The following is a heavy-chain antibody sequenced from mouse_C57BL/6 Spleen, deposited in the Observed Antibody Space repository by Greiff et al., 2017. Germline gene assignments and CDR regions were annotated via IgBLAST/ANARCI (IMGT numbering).Heavy chain of an antibody. J-gene: IGHJ4*01. Sequence: QVQLQQSGAELARPGASVKLSCKASGYTFTRYGISWVKPRTGQGLALIGEIYPRSGNTYYNEKFKVKATLTADKSASTAYMELRRLTSEYSAVYFFASSTRNYAMDYWGQGTSVTVSS. CDR2: IYPRSGNT. CDR1: GYTFTRYG. CDR3: ASSTRNYAMDY. V-gene: IGHV1-81*01.